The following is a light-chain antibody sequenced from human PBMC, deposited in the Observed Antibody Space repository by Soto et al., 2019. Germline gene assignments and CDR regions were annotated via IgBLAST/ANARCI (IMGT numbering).Light chain of an antibody. J-gene: IGLJ3*02. CDR1: SSNIGDSY. CDR2: RKN. V-gene: IGLV1-47*01. CDR3: ATWDESLRGLV. Sequence: QSVLTQPPSASGTPGQRVTISCSGSSSNIGDSYGDWLQQLPGTTPNLLIYRKNQRPSGVPDRFSGSKSGASASLAISGLRPEDEADYYCATWDESLRGLVFGGGTKLTVL.